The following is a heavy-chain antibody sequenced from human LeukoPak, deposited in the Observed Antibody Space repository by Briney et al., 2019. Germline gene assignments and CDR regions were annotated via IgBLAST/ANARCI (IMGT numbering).Heavy chain of an antibody. CDR1: GGTFSSYA. V-gene: IGHV1-69*04. Sequence: VASVKVSCKASGGTFSSYAISWVRQAPGQGLEWMGRIIPILGIANYAQKFQGRVTITADKSTSTAYMELSSLRSEDTAVYCCARAPEVGDAFDIWGQGTMVTVSS. CDR2: IIPILGIA. J-gene: IGHJ3*02. D-gene: IGHD1-26*01. CDR3: ARAPEVGDAFDI.